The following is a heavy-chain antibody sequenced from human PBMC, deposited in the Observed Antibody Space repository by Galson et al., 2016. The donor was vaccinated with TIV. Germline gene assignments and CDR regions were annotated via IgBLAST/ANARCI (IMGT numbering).Heavy chain of an antibody. CDR2: IYWDDDK. J-gene: IGHJ6*03. V-gene: IGHV2-5*02. Sequence: PALVKPTQTLTLTCSFSGFSLHTSGVSVGWVRQSPRKTLEWLALIYWDDDKRYNPSLKTRLSITKDASKNHVVLRMTSMAPLDTATYYCAHRRHTYYYCIDVWGNGTPVTVSS. CDR1: GFSLHTSGVS. CDR3: AHRRHTYYYCIDV.